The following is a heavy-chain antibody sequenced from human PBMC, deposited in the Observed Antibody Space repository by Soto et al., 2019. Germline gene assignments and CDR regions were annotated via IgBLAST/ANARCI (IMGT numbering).Heavy chain of an antibody. CDR3: ARERIAVAGDDSFDT. D-gene: IGHD6-19*01. CDR2: IWYDGGQK. Sequence: PGGSLRLSCAASGFSFRSYGMHWVRQAPGKGLEWVALIWYDGGQKYYVDSVKGRFTISRDNSKSTLFLEMNSLRVEDTAVYYCARERIAVAGDDSFDTWGQGTMVTVSS. J-gene: IGHJ3*02. V-gene: IGHV3-33*01. CDR1: GFSFRSYG.